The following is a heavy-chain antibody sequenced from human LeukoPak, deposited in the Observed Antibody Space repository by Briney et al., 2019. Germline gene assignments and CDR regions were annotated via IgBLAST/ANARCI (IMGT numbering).Heavy chain of an antibody. CDR3: AREGCSGGSCYIRLVDY. Sequence: ASVKVSCKASGYTFTVYFMHWVRQAPGQGLEWMGWINPNSGGTNYAQKFQGRVTMTRDTSISTAHMELSRLRSDDTAVYYCAREGCSGGSCYIRLVDYWGQGTLVTVSS. J-gene: IGHJ4*02. D-gene: IGHD2-15*01. CDR2: INPNSGGT. V-gene: IGHV1-2*02. CDR1: GYTFTVYF.